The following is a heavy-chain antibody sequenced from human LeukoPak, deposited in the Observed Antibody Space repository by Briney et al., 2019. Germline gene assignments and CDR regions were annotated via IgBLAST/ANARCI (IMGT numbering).Heavy chain of an antibody. CDR3: ARQMAVAGKAGFDY. V-gene: IGHV4-4*07. D-gene: IGHD6-19*01. CDR2: IYTTGST. J-gene: IGHJ4*02. CDR1: APSISSSC. Sequence: PSETLSPTCTVSAPSISSSCSAWIRPPAGEGMEWIVRIYTTGSTNYNPPLNSRVTMSVDTSKNQFPLKLSSVTAADTAVYYCARQMAVAGKAGFDYWGQGTLVTVSS.